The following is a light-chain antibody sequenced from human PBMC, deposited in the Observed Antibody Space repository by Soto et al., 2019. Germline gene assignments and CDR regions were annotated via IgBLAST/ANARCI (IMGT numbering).Light chain of an antibody. CDR3: MQATQFPGT. CDR2: KIS. CDR1: QSLVHGDGNTY. J-gene: IGKJ2*01. V-gene: IGKV2-24*01. Sequence: DIVMTQTPLSSPVTLGQPASIPCRSSQSLVHGDGNTYLSWLQQRPGQPPRLLIYKISKRSSGVPDRFSGSGAGTDFTLKISKVEAEDVGVYYCMQATQFPGTFGQGTRLEIK.